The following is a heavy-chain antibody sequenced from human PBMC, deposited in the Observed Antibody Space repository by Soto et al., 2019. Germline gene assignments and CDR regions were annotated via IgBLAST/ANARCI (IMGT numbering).Heavy chain of an antibody. J-gene: IGHJ5*02. CDR1: GGSISSYY. Sequence: QVQLQESGPGLVKPSETLSLTCTVSGGSISSYYWSWIRQPPGKGLEWIGYIYYSGSTNYNPSLKSRVTISVDTSKNQFSLKLSSVTAADTAVYYCAGCEGWFDPWGQGTLVTVSS. CDR2: IYYSGST. V-gene: IGHV4-59*08. CDR3: AGCEGWFDP.